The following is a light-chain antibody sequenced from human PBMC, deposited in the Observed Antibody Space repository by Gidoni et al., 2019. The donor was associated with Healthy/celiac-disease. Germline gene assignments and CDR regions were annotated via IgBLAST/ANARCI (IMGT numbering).Light chain of an antibody. CDR3: QQYDNLPLT. V-gene: IGKV1-33*01. J-gene: IGKJ4*01. CDR1: QEISNY. Sequence: DIQMTQSPSSLSASVGDRVTITCQASQEISNYLNWYQQKPGKDPKLLIYDSSNLETGVPSRFSGSGSGTDFTFTISSLQPEDIATYYCQQYDNLPLTFXGXTKVEIK. CDR2: DSS.